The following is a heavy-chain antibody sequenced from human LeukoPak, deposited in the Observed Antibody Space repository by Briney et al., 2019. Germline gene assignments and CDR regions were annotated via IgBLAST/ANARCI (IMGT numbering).Heavy chain of an antibody. CDR2: NNANSVST. D-gene: IGHD6-19*01. CDR3: AKPISGGLAVTADWFRP. J-gene: IGHJ5*02. CDR1: GFAFSVYA. Sequence: AGGSLRLSCAASGFAFSVYAMSWLRQPPGKGLEWVSTNNANSVSTSYAASVRGRFTISRDNAKDTVYLQLNRLSTDDTATYYCAKPISGGLAVTADWFRPWGQGTLVVVSS. V-gene: IGHV3-23*01.